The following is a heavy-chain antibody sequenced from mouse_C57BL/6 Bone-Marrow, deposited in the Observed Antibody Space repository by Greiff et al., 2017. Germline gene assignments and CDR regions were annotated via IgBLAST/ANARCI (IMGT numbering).Heavy chain of an antibody. CDR1: GYTFTSYW. V-gene: IGHV1-55*01. Sequence: VQLQQPGAELVKPGASVKMSCKASGYTFTSYWITWVKQRPGQGLEWIGDIYPGSGSTNYNEKFKSKATLTVDTSSSTAYMQLSSLTSEDSAVYYCASSYGSSLDYAMDYWGQGTSVTVSS. CDR2: IYPGSGST. D-gene: IGHD1-1*01. J-gene: IGHJ4*01. CDR3: ASSYGSSLDYAMDY.